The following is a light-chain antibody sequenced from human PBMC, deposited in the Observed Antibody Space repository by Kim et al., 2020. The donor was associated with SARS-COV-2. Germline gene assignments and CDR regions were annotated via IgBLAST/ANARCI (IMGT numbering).Light chain of an antibody. CDR2: SDY. V-gene: IGLV1-44*01. Sequence: QSVLTQPPSASGTPGQKVTISCSGSDSNIGSNTVNWYQQLPGTAPKLLIHSDYKRPSGVPDRFSGSKSGTSASLAISGLQSEDEADYYCSSLDDSLNGRLFGGGTRLTVL. CDR3: SSLDDSLNGRL. J-gene: IGLJ3*02. CDR1: DSNIGSNT.